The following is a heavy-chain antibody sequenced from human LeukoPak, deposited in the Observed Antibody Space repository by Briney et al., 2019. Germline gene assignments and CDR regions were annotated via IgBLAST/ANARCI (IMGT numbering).Heavy chain of an antibody. D-gene: IGHD2-21*01. Sequence: SETLSLTCTVSGGSISSSSYYWGWIRQPPGKGLEWIGSIYYSGSTYYNPSLKSRVTISVDTSKNQFSLKLSSVTAADTAVYYCARAGDWRPLVWGQGTLVTVSS. CDR3: ARAGDWRPLV. CDR1: GGSISSSSYY. V-gene: IGHV4-39*07. J-gene: IGHJ4*02. CDR2: IYYSGST.